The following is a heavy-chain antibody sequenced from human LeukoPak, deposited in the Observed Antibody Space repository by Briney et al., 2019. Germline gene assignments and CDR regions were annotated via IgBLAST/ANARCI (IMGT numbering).Heavy chain of an antibody. J-gene: IGHJ3*02. V-gene: IGHV1-24*01. CDR2: FDAEDGET. D-gene: IGHD3-22*01. CDR3: ATGVPYYDSNRDAFDI. CDR1: GGTFSSYA. Sequence: ASVKVSCKASGGTFSSYAISWVRQAPGKGFEWMGGFDAEDGETIYAQKFQGRVTMTEDTSTDTAYMELSSLRSEDTAVYYCATGVPYYDSNRDAFDIWGQGTMVTVSS.